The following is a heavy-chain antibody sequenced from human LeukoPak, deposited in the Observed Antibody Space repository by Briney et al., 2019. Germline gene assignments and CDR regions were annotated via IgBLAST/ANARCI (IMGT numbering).Heavy chain of an antibody. CDR3: AREAEIAVSYYFDY. Sequence: GGSLRLSCAASGFPFNSYGMHWVRQAPGKGLEWVAVIWYDGNNKFYADSVKGRFTISRDNSKNTLYLQMDSLRAEDTAVYYCAREAEIAVSYYFDYWGQGTLVTVSS. V-gene: IGHV3-33*01. D-gene: IGHD6-19*01. J-gene: IGHJ4*02. CDR2: IWYDGNNK. CDR1: GFPFNSYG.